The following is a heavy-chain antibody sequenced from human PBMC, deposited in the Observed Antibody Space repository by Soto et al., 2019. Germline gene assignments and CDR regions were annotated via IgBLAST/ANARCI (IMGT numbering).Heavy chain of an antibody. Sequence: SETLSLTCTVSGGSISSGGYYWSWIRQHPGKGLEWIGYIYYSGGTYYNPSLKSRVTISVDTSKNQFSLKLSSVTAADTAVYYCARAVRGSYYPPYFDYWGQGTLVTVSS. CDR2: IYYSGGT. CDR1: GGSISSGGYY. D-gene: IGHD1-26*01. J-gene: IGHJ4*02. V-gene: IGHV4-31*03. CDR3: ARAVRGSYYPPYFDY.